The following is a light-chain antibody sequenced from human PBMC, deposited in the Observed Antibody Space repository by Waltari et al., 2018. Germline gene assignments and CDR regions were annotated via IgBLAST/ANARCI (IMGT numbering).Light chain of an antibody. V-gene: IGKV3-20*01. CDR3: QQYTDSPPLT. CDR1: QSVSRSY. Sequence: EIVLTQSPGTLSLSPGERATLSCRASQSVSRSYLSWYQQKPGLAPRLLINGTSSRSTGIPDRFSGSGSGTDFTLTISRLESEDFAVYFCQQYTDSPPLTYGGGTRVEIK. J-gene: IGKJ4*01. CDR2: GTS.